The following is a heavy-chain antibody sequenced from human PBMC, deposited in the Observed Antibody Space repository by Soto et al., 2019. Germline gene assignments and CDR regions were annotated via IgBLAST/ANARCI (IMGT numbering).Heavy chain of an antibody. V-gene: IGHV5-10-1*01. D-gene: IGHD1-26*01. Sequence: PGESLKISCKGSGYSFTIYWISWVRQMPGKGLEWMGRIDPSDSYTNYSPSFQGHVTISADKSISTAYLQWSSLKASDTAMYYCAXLILVGATYYYYYGMDVWGQGTTVTVSS. CDR2: IDPSDSYT. J-gene: IGHJ6*02. CDR1: GYSFTIYW. CDR3: AXLILVGATYYYYYGMDV.